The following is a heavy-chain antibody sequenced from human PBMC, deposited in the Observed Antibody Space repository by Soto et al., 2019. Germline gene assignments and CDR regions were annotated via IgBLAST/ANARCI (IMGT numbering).Heavy chain of an antibody. Sequence: PGGSLRLSXAASGFTFSSYAMSWVRRAPGKGLEWVSAISGSGGSTYYADSVKGRFTISRDNSKNTLYLQMNSLRAEDTAVYYCAKLFSSGTYRHWGQGTLVTVSS. CDR2: ISGSGGST. CDR1: GFTFSSYA. V-gene: IGHV3-23*01. D-gene: IGHD3-22*01. CDR3: AKLFSSGTYRH. J-gene: IGHJ4*02.